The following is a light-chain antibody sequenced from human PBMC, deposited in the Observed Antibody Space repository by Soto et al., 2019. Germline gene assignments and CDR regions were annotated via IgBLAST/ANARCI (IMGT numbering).Light chain of an antibody. Sequence: EIMMTQSPATLSVSTGERGTLSCRAGQSVASSLAWYQQKPGQAPRLLIYGASTRATGIPARFSCSGSVTEFTLTISSLQYEDFAVYYWQQYNNLPFAFGGGTKVQLK. CDR2: GAS. CDR3: QQYNNLPFA. J-gene: IGKJ4*01. V-gene: IGKV3D-15*01. CDR1: QSVASS.